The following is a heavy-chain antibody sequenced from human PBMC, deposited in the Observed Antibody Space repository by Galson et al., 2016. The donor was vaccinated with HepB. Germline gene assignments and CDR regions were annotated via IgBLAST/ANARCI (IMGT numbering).Heavy chain of an antibody. J-gene: IGHJ6*02. CDR1: GYSFTSYW. CDR3: ARRDTAMGYGMDV. Sequence: QSGVEVKKPGESLKISCKGSGYSFTSYWIAWVRQMPGKGLEWMGIIYPGDSDTRYSPSFQGQVTISADKSISTAFLQWSSLKASDTAMYYCARRDTAMGYGMDVWGQGTTVTVSS. V-gene: IGHV5-51*01. D-gene: IGHD5-18*01. CDR2: IYPGDSDT.